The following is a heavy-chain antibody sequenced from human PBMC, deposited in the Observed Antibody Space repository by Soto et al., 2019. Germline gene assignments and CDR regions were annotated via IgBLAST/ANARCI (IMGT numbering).Heavy chain of an antibody. D-gene: IGHD6-13*01. V-gene: IGHV3-23*01. J-gene: IGHJ1*01. CDR2: ISGSGGST. CDR3: ARLYSSIWPCFQH. CDR1: GFTFSSYA. Sequence: GGSLRLSCAASGFTFSSYAMSWVRQAPGKGLEWVSAISGSGGSTYYADSVKSRLTITKDTSKNQVVLTMTNMDPVDTATYYCARLYSSIWPCFQHWGQGTLVTVSS.